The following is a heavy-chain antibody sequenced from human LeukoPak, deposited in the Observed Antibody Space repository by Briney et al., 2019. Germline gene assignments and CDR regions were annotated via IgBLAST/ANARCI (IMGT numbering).Heavy chain of an antibody. CDR1: GFTFGDYA. V-gene: IGHV3-49*03. Sequence: GGSLRLSCTASGFTFGDYAMSWFRQAPGKGLEWVGFIRSKAYGGTTEYAASVKGRFTISRDDSKSIAYLQMNSLKTEDTAVYYCTRARRTEVAFPEKSFDYWGQGTLVTVSS. CDR2: IRSKAYGGTT. CDR3: TRARRTEVAFPEKSFDY. D-gene: IGHD5-12*01. J-gene: IGHJ4*02.